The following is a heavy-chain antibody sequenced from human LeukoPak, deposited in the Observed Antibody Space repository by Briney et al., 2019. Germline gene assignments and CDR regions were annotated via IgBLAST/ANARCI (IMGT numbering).Heavy chain of an antibody. CDR3: ARDVTMVRGPPDI. V-gene: IGHV3-7*01. J-gene: IGHJ3*02. CDR2: IKQDGSEK. CDR1: GFTFSSYW. D-gene: IGHD3-10*01. Sequence: GGSLRLSCAASGFTFSSYWMSWVRQAPGKGLEWVANIKQDGSEKYYVDSVKGRFTISRDNAKNSLYLQMNSPRAEDTAVYYCARDVTMVRGPPDIWGQGTMVTVSS.